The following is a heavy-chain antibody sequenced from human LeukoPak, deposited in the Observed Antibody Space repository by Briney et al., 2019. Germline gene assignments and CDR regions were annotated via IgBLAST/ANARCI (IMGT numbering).Heavy chain of an antibody. CDR2: FYTSGST. J-gene: IGHJ3*02. CDR1: GGSISSYY. D-gene: IGHD3-9*01. Sequence: SETLSLTCTVSGGSISSYYWSWIRQPAGKGLEWIGRFYTSGSTNYNPSLKSRVTISVDTSKNQFSLKLSSVTAADTAVYYCARHREYFDSLGAFDIWGQGTMVTVSS. CDR3: ARHREYFDSLGAFDI. V-gene: IGHV4-4*07.